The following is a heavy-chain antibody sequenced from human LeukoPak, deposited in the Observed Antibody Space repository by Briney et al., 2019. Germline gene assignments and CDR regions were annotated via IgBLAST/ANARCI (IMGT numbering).Heavy chain of an antibody. Sequence: GGSLRLSCAASGFTFSSYEMDWIRQAPGKGLEWVSYISSGGTGKYYADSVKGRFTISRDNAKNSLYLQMNSLRAEDTAVYYCAELGITMIGGVWGKGTTVTISS. CDR3: AELGITMIGGV. CDR1: GFTFSSYE. V-gene: IGHV3-48*03. J-gene: IGHJ6*04. D-gene: IGHD3-10*02. CDR2: ISSGGTGK.